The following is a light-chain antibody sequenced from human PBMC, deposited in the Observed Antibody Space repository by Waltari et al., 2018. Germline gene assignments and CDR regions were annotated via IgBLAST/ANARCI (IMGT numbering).Light chain of an antibody. CDR2: SNN. J-gene: IGLJ2*01. CDR3: AAWDDSLNAV. V-gene: IGLV1-44*01. Sequence: QSVLTQPPSASGTPGQRVTISCSGSSSNIGSNTVNWYQTLPGTAPKLLIYSNNPRPSGVPDRFSGSKSGTSASLAISGLQSEDEADYYCAAWDDSLNAVFGGGTKLTVL. CDR1: SSNIGSNT.